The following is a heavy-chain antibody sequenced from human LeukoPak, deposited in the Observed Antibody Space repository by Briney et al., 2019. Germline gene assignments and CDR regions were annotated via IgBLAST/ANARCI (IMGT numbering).Heavy chain of an antibody. CDR1: GFKFDDYG. D-gene: IGHD2-2*02. Sequence: SGGSLRLSFAASGFKFDDYGMSWVRQVPGKGLEWVSGINWNGGSRGYADSVKGRFTISRDNAKNSVYLQMNSLRSEDTAFYHCARDRCSSTSCYNTPNWFDPWGQGTLVTVSS. J-gene: IGHJ5*02. CDR2: INWNGGSR. CDR3: ARDRCSSTSCYNTPNWFDP. V-gene: IGHV3-20*02.